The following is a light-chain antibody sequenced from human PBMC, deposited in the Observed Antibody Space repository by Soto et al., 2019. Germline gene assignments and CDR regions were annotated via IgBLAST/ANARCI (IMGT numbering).Light chain of an antibody. J-gene: IGKJ5*01. CDR3: QQGDSFPIT. CDR2: AAS. Sequence: DIQMTQSPSSVSASVGDRVTITCRASQSIGSWLAWYQQKPGTVPKLLIYAASSLQSGVPSRFSGSGVGTDFTLTITSLQPEDFGTYYCQQGDSFPITFGQGTRLEIK. CDR1: QSIGSW. V-gene: IGKV1-12*01.